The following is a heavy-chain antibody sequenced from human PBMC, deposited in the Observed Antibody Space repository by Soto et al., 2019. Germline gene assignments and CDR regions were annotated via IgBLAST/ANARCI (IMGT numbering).Heavy chain of an antibody. CDR2: IYFDGITT. Sequence: PGGSLRLSCTASGFTFNTHWMHWVRQAPGKGLVWVSRIYFDGITTSYADSVKGRLTVSRDNAKNTVYLHVNTLRDEDTAVYYCAKDKFGNPRLIDYWGQGTLVTVSS. CDR1: GFTFNTHW. D-gene: IGHD3-16*01. V-gene: IGHV3-74*01. J-gene: IGHJ4*02. CDR3: AKDKFGNPRLIDY.